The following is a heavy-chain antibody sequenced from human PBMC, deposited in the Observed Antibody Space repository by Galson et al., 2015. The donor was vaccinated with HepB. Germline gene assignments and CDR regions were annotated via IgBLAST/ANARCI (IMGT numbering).Heavy chain of an antibody. V-gene: IGHV3-30*18. D-gene: IGHD2-2*01. J-gene: IGHJ6*02. Sequence: SLRLSCAASGFTFSSYGMHWVRQAPGKGLEWVAVISYDGSNKYYADSVKGRFTIPRDNSKNTLYLQMNSLRAEDTAVYYCAKDDRYCSSTSCYLYYYYGMDVWGQGTTVTVSS. CDR3: AKDDRYCSSTSCYLYYYYGMDV. CDR1: GFTFSSYG. CDR2: ISYDGSNK.